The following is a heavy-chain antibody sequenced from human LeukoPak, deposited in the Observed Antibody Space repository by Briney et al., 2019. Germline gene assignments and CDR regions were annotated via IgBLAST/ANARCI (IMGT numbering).Heavy chain of an antibody. Sequence: GGSLRLSCAASGFTFINYAMSWVRQAPGKGLEWVSAISGSVGSTYYADSVKGRFTISRDNSKNTLYLQMNSLRAEDTAVYYCAKGVSGYYYYFDYWGQGTLVTVSS. CDR2: ISGSVGST. D-gene: IGHD3-22*01. J-gene: IGHJ4*02. CDR1: GFTFINYA. CDR3: AKGVSGYYYYFDY. V-gene: IGHV3-23*01.